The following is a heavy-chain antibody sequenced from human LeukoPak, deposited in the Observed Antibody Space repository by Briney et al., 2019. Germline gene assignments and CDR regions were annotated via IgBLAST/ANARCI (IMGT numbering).Heavy chain of an antibody. Sequence: ASVKVSCKASGYTFTGYYMHWVRQAPGQRLEWMGWINPNSGGTKYAQKFQGRVTITRDTSISTAYMELSRLRSDDTAVYYCAREVIEYSSGWYYFDYWGQGTLVTVSS. V-gene: IGHV1-2*02. CDR3: AREVIEYSSGWYYFDY. D-gene: IGHD6-19*01. CDR1: GYTFTGYY. CDR2: INPNSGGT. J-gene: IGHJ4*02.